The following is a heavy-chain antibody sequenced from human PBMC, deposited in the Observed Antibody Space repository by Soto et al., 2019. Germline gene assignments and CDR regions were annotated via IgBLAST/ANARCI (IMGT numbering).Heavy chain of an antibody. CDR1: GFTFSSYW. CDR3: AREGCSSTSCYMRETYAFDI. CDR2: IKQDGSEK. D-gene: IGHD2-2*02. Sequence: GGSVRLSCAASGFTFSSYWMSWVRQAPGKGLEGVANIKQDGSEKYCVDSVSGRFTISRENAKNSLYMQMNSLRAEDTAVYYCAREGCSSTSCYMRETYAFDIWGQGTMV. J-gene: IGHJ3*02. V-gene: IGHV3-7*03.